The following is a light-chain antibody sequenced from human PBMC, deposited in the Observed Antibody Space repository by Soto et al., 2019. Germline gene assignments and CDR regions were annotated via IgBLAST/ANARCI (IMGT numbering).Light chain of an antibody. J-gene: IGKJ4*01. Sequence: EIVMTQSPATLSVSPGERATPSCRASQSVSSNLAWYQQKPGQAPRLLIYGASTRATGIPARFSGSGSGTVFTLTISSLQSEDFAVYYCQQYNKWPPLTFGGGTKVEIK. CDR2: GAS. CDR3: QQYNKWPPLT. CDR1: QSVSSN. V-gene: IGKV3-15*01.